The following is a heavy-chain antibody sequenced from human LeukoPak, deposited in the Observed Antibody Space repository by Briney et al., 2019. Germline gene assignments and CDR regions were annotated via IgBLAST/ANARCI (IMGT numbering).Heavy chain of an antibody. CDR1: GYTFTGYS. V-gene: IGHV1-2*06. CDR3: ARGNMVRGVIIAAADY. Sequence: ASVKVSCKASGYTFTGYSMHWVRQAPGQGLEWMGRINPNSGGTNYAQKFQGRVTMTRDTSISTAYMELSRLRSDDTAVYYCARGNMVRGVIIAAADYWGQGTLVTVSS. J-gene: IGHJ4*02. CDR2: INPNSGGT. D-gene: IGHD3-10*01.